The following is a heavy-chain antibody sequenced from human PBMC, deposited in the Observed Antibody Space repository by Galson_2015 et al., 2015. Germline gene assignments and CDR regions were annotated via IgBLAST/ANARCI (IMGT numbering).Heavy chain of an antibody. Sequence: SLRLSCAASGFTFSDYYMSWIRQAPWKGLEWVSYISSSGSTIYYADSVKGRFTISRDNAKNSLYLQMNSLRAEDTAVYYCARVPAVAGYFDYWGQGPLLTVSS. D-gene: IGHD6-19*01. CDR1: GFTFSDYY. CDR3: ARVPAVAGYFDY. V-gene: IGHV3-11*01. J-gene: IGHJ4*02. CDR2: ISSSGSTI.